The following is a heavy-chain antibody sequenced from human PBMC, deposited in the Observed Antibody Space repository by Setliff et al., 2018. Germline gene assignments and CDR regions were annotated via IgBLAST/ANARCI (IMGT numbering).Heavy chain of an antibody. D-gene: IGHD1-26*01. CDR3: ARIMGIVGDNWFDP. J-gene: IGHJ5*02. CDR1: GYTFTSYY. Sequence: ASVKVSCKASGYTFTSYYMHWVRQAPGQGLEWMGLINPSGGDTTYAQKFQGRVTMTRDTSISTAYMELSRLRSDDTAVYYCARIMGIVGDNWFDPWGQGTLVTVSS. V-gene: IGHV1-2*06. CDR2: INPSGGDT.